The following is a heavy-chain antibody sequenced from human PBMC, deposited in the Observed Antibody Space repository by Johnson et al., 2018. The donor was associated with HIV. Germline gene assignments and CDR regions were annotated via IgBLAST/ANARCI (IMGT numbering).Heavy chain of an antibody. Sequence: VQLVESGGGLVQPGRSLRLSCAASGFTFDDYAMHWVRQAPGKGLEWVSGTSWNSGSIGYADSVKGRFTISRDNAKNSLYLQMNSLRAEDTALYYCAKDRRSGSGGDAFDIWGQGTMVTVSS. D-gene: IGHD1-26*01. J-gene: IGHJ3*02. CDR3: AKDRRSGSGGDAFDI. V-gene: IGHV3-9*01. CDR2: TSWNSGSI. CDR1: GFTFDDYA.